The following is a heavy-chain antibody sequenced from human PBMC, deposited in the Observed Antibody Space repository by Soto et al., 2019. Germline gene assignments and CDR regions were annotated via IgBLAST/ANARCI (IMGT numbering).Heavy chain of an antibody. V-gene: IGHV1-69*06. CDR2: TIPVFNTA. Sequence: QVQLEQSGAEVKKPGSSVKVSCKASGGTLSDHGVAWLRQAPGQGLEWMGGTIPVFNTAKYGQKFQGRVTVTADKFTNIAYMELSSVRSVDTAFYFCARGVYGSGNYYTGPSAFDIWGQGTMVIVSS. CDR1: GGTLSDHG. CDR3: ARGVYGSGNYYTGPSAFDI. J-gene: IGHJ3*02. D-gene: IGHD3-10*01.